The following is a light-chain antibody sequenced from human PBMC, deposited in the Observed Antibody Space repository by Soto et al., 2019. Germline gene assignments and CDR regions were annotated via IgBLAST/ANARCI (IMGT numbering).Light chain of an antibody. CDR3: QQSYNAPRT. CDR1: QTIRTF. V-gene: IGKV1-39*01. Sequence: IQFTPFSDSPSASVVVMITITFRASQTIRTFLNWYQQRSGKAPKVLIYSASTLQSGVPSRFSGSGSGTDFTLTINSLQPEDFATYYCQQSYNAPRTFGGGTKVDIK. J-gene: IGKJ4*01. CDR2: SAS.